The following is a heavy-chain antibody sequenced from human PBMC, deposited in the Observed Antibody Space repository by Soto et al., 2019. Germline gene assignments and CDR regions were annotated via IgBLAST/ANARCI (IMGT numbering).Heavy chain of an antibody. CDR1: GFTFSSYW. CDR2: IKQDGSEK. Sequence: GSLRLSCAASGFTFSSYWMSWVRQAPGKGLEWVANIKQDGSEKYYVDSVKGRFTISRDNAKNSLYLQMNSLRAEDTAVYYCAREPRQGRPSSWYQFYYYGMDVCGQGTTLTVSS. D-gene: IGHD6-13*01. CDR3: AREPRQGRPSSWYQFYYYGMDV. V-gene: IGHV3-7*01. J-gene: IGHJ6*02.